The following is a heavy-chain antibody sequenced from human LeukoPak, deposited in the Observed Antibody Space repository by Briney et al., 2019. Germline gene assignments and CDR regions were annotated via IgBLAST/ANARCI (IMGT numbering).Heavy chain of an antibody. CDR2: ISGSGRNT. V-gene: IGHV3-23*01. D-gene: IGHD1-26*01. J-gene: IGHJ4*02. CDR1: GLTFSNYA. CDR3: AKERRYSGSLIFDY. Sequence: GGSLRLSCAASGLTFSNYAMSWVRQAPGKGLEWVSAISGSGRNTYYADSVKGRFTISRDNSRNTQSLQMNSLRAEDTAVYYCAKERRYSGSLIFDYWGQGTLVTVSS.